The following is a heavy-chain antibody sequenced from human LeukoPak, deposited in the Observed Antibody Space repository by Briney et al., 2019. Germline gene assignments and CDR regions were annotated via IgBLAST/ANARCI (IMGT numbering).Heavy chain of an antibody. CDR1: GYTFTSYD. CDR2: MNPNIGNT. CDR3: ARAHSYYDSSGYYSLDAFDI. D-gene: IGHD3-22*01. Sequence: ASVKVSCKASGYTFTSYDINWVRQATGQGLEWMGWMNPNIGNTGYAQKFQGRVTMTRNTSISTAYMELSSLRSEDTAVYYCARAHSYYDSSGYYSLDAFDIWGQGTMVTVSS. V-gene: IGHV1-8*01. J-gene: IGHJ3*02.